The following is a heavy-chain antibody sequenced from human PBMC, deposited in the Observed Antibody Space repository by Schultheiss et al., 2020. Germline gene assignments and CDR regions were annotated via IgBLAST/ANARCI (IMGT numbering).Heavy chain of an antibody. CDR1: GFTFSNAW. CDR2: ISGSGGST. Sequence: GGSLRLSCAASGFTFSNAWMNWVRQAPGRGLEWVSAISGSGGSTYYADSVKGRFTISRDNSKNTLYLQMNSLKTEDTAVYYCATSEATYYYYGMDVWGQGTTVT. V-gene: IGHV3-23*01. CDR3: ATSEATYYYYGMDV. D-gene: IGHD1-26*01. J-gene: IGHJ6*02.